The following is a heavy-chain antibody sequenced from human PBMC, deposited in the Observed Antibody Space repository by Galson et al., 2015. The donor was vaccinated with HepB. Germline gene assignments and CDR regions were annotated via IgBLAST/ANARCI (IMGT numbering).Heavy chain of an antibody. V-gene: IGHV1-3*01. CDR3: ARDELLWFGELGSGGWFDP. Sequence: SVKVSCKASGYTFTSYAMHWVRQAPGQRLEWMGWINAGNGNTKYSQKFQGRVTITRDTSASTAYMELSSLRSEDTAVYYCARDELLWFGELGSGGWFDPWGQGTLVTVSS. D-gene: IGHD3-10*01. CDR1: GYTFTSYA. CDR2: INAGNGNT. J-gene: IGHJ5*02.